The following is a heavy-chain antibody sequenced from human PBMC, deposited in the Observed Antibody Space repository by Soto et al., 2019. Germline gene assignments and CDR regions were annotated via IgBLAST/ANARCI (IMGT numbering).Heavy chain of an antibody. CDR1: GFTFSSYS. CDR2: ISSSSSYI. J-gene: IGHJ3*02. D-gene: IGHD2-21*01. V-gene: IGHV3-21*01. Sequence: EVQLVESGGGLVKPGGSLRLSCAASGFTFSSYSMNWVRQAPGKGLEWVSSISSSSSYIYYADSVKGRFTISTDNSNNSLYLQMSSPGAEDTSGYYCARKNPDSFDTWGQGTMVIVSS. CDR3: ARKNPDSFDT.